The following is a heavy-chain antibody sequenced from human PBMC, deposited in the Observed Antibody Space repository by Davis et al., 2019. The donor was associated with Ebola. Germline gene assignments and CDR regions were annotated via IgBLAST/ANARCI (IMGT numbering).Heavy chain of an antibody. J-gene: IGHJ5*02. CDR3: AKDSSGSTYNWFDP. D-gene: IGHD6-19*01. Sequence: PGGSLRLSCAASGFTFSSYAMSWVRQAPGKGPEWVSAISGSGGSTYYADSVKGRFTISRDNSKNTLYLQMNSLRAEDTAVYYCAKDSSGSTYNWFDPWGQGTLVTVSS. CDR2: ISGSGGST. V-gene: IGHV3-23*01. CDR1: GFTFSSYA.